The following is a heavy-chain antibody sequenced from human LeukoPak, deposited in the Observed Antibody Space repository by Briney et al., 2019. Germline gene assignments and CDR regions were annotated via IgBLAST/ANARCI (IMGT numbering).Heavy chain of an antibody. CDR1: GFTVSSNY. CDR2: IYSGGST. J-gene: IGHJ4*02. Sequence: PGGSLRLSCAASGFTVSSNYMSWVRQAPGKGLEWVSVIYSGGSTYYADSVKVRFTTSRDNSNNTLHLQMNSLRAEDTAVYYCASSAVGADFDYWGQGTLVTVSS. V-gene: IGHV3-53*01. CDR3: ASSAVGADFDY. D-gene: IGHD1-26*01.